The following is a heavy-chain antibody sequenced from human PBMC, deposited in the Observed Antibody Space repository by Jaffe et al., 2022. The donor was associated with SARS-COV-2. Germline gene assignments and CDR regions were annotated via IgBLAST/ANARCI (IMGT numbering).Heavy chain of an antibody. D-gene: IGHD3-22*01. J-gene: IGHJ5*02. V-gene: IGHV4-59*01. CDR1: GGSISSYY. CDR3: ARDIPIRRGGWLLPAAQFDP. CDR2: IYYSGST. Sequence: QVQLQESGPGLVKPSETLSLTCTVSGGSISSYYWSWIRQPPGKGLEWIGYIYYSGSTNYNPSLKSRVTISVDTSKNQFSLKLSSVTAADTAVYYCARDIPIRRGGWLLPAAQFDPWGQGTLVTVSS.